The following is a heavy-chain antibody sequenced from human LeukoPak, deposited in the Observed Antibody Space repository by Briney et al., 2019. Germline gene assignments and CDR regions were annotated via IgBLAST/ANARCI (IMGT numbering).Heavy chain of an antibody. CDR2: IYYSGST. CDR3: ARGLDYYYYMGV. V-gene: IGHV4-59*01. Sequence: SETLSLTCTVSGGSISSYYWSWIRQPPGKGLEWIGYIYYSGSTNYNPSLKSRVTISVDTSKNQFSLKLSSVTAADTAVYYCARGLDYYYYMGVWGKGTTVTVSS. CDR1: GGSISSYY. J-gene: IGHJ6*03.